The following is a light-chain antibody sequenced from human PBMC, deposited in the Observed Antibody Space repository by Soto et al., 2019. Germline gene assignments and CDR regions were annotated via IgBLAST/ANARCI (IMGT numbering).Light chain of an antibody. CDR2: DVS. J-gene: IGLJ3*02. V-gene: IGLV2-11*01. Sequence: QSALTQPRSVSGSPGQSVTISCTGTSSDVGGYNYVSWYQQHPGKAPKLMIYDVSKRPSGVPDRFSGSESGNTSSLTISGLKAEDEADYYCCSYGGSYTLVFGGGTKVTVL. CDR3: CSYGGSYTLV. CDR1: SSDVGGYNY.